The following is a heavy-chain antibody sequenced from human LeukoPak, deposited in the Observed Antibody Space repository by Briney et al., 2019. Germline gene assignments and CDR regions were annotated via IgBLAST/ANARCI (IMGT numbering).Heavy chain of an antibody. CDR3: ARDSSTSSLADP. J-gene: IGHJ5*02. CDR1: GYTFTRYY. V-gene: IGHV1-46*01. D-gene: IGHD2-2*01. CDR2: IHPSSGST. Sequence: ASVKVSCKASGYTFTRYYMHWVRQAPGQGLEWMGIIHPSSGSTSYAQKFEGRVTLTRDTSTSTVDMELISLRSEDTAVYYCARDSSTSSLADPWGQGTLVTVSS.